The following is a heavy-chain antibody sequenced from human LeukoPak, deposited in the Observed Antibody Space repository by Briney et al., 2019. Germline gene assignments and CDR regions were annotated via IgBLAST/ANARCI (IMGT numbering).Heavy chain of an antibody. J-gene: IGHJ4*02. CDR1: GGSISSSSYY. D-gene: IGHD6-13*01. CDR2: IYYSGST. Sequence: SETLSLTCTVSGGSISSSSYYWGWTRQPPGKGLEWIGSIYYSGSTYYNPSLKSRVTISVDTSKNQFSLKLSSVTAADTAVYYCARDGGSSWYLEVLDYWGQGTLVTVSS. V-gene: IGHV4-39*07. CDR3: ARDGGSSWYLEVLDY.